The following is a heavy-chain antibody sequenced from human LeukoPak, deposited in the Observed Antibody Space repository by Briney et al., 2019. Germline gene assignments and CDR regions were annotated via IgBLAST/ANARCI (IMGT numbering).Heavy chain of an antibody. CDR3: ARAAYSYGPRGFDY. CDR1: EFTFSSYT. CDR2: ISSTSDYI. Sequence: NPGGSLGLSCAASEFTFSSYTMNWVRQAPGKGLEWVSSISSTSDYIYYTDSVKGRFTISRDNAKNSLYLQMNSLRAEDTAVYYCARAAYSYGPRGFDYWGQGTLVTVSS. D-gene: IGHD5-18*01. V-gene: IGHV3-21*01. J-gene: IGHJ4*02.